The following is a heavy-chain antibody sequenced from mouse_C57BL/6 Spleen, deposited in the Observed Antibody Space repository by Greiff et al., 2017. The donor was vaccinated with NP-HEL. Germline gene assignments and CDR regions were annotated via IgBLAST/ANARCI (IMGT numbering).Heavy chain of an antibody. J-gene: IGHJ1*03. CDR2: INPNNGGT. Sequence: DVKLVESGPELVKPGASVKMSCKASGYTFTDYNMHWVKQSHGKSLEWIGYINPNNGGTSYNQKFKGKATLTVNKSSSTAYMELRSLTSEDSAVYYCARGNYENWYFDVWGTGTTVTVSS. V-gene: IGHV1-22*01. D-gene: IGHD2-1*01. CDR3: ARGNYENWYFDV. CDR1: GYTFTDYN.